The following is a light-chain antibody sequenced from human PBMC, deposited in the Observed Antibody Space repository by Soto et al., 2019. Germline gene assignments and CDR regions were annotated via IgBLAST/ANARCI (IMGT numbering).Light chain of an antibody. V-gene: IGKV1-39*01. CDR1: QSIRSH. J-gene: IGKJ3*01. CDR2: AAS. Sequence: DIQTTQSPSSLSASVGDRVSITCRASQSIRSHLNWYQQKAGKAPKVLIYAASSLQGGVPSRFSGSGSGTDFTLTIKSLQPEDFATYYCQQSFSSPFTFGPGTKVDIK. CDR3: QQSFSSPFT.